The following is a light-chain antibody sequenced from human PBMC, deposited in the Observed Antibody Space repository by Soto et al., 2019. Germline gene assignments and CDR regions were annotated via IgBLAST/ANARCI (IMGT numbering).Light chain of an antibody. J-gene: IGKJ5*01. CDR2: DAS. V-gene: IGKV1-33*01. CDR1: QDIRKY. CDR3: QQYDSLPIT. Sequence: DIPMTQSPSSLSASVGDRVTITCQASQDIRKYLNWYQQKPGKAPKLLIYDASNLETGVPPRFSGSGSGTDFTFTISSLQPEDIATYYCQQYDSLPITFGQGTRLEIK.